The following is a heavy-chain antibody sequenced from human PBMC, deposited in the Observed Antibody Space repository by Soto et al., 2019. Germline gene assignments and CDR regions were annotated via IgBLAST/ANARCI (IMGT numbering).Heavy chain of an antibody. D-gene: IGHD2-2*01. CDR2: ISGSGGST. Sequence: EVQLLESGGGLVQPGGSLRLSCAASGFTFSSYAMSWVRQAPGKGLEWASAISGSGGSTYYADSVKGRFTISRDNSKNTRYMQMNGVRSGDTAVYYCATIPSTLRRFDPWGQGNLVTVSS. J-gene: IGHJ5*02. V-gene: IGHV3-23*01. CDR1: GFTFSSYA. CDR3: ATIPSTLRRFDP.